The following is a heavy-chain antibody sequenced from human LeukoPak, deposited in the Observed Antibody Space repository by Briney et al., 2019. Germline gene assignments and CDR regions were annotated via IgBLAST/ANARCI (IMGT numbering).Heavy chain of an antibody. CDR2: INHSGST. V-gene: IGHV4-34*01. CDR3: PRDLRYNYGYFFDN. CDR1: GGSFSGYY. D-gene: IGHD5-18*01. Sequence: SETLSLTCAVYGGSFSGYYWSWIRQPPGKGLEWIGEINHSGSTNYNPSLKSRVTISVDTSKNQFSLKLSSVTAADTAVYYCPRDLRYNYGYFFDNWGQGTLVTVSS. J-gene: IGHJ4*02.